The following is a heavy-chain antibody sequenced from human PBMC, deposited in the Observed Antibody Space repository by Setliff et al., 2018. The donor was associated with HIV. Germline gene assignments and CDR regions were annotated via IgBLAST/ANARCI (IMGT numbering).Heavy chain of an antibody. Sequence: SVKVSCKASGGTFRSHEISWVRKAPGQGLEWMGRIIPIFPTTNYAQKFQCRVTITTDESTSTAYMELSSLRSEDTAVYYCATEYCGRACYSFTSHYYYMLVWGKGTTVTVSS. CDR1: GGTFRSHE. V-gene: IGHV1-69*05. CDR3: ATEYCGRACYSFTSHYYYMLV. D-gene: IGHD2-21*02. CDR2: IIPIFPTT. J-gene: IGHJ6*03.